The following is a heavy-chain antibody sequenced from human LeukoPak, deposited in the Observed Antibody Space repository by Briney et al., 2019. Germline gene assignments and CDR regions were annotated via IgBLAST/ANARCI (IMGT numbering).Heavy chain of an antibody. D-gene: IGHD6-6*01. CDR1: GGTFSSYA. CDR3: ARDVGSIAAS. V-gene: IGHV1-69*05. CDR2: IIPIFGTA. J-gene: IGHJ5*02. Sequence: GSSVKVSCKASGGTFSSYAISWVRQAPGQGFEWMGGIIPIFGTANYAQKFQGRVTITTDESTSTAYMELSSLRSEDTAVYYCARDVGSIAASWGQGTLVTVSS.